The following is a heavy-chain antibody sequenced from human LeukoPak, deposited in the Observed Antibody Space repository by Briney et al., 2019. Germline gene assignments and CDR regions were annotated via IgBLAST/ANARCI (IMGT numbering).Heavy chain of an antibody. CDR2: TDRHDDK. Sequence: ESGPTLVNPPQPLTRTCTFSRFSVSTTGTHGSGIRQPPGTALEWLPRTDRHDDKHYSTSLKTTLTISKDTSKNQVVLTMTNMDPVDTATYYCARIAAAGTGFDYWGQGTLVTVSS. D-gene: IGHD6-13*01. V-gene: IGHV2-70*04. J-gene: IGHJ4*02. CDR1: RFSVSTTGTH. CDR3: ARIAAAGTGFDY.